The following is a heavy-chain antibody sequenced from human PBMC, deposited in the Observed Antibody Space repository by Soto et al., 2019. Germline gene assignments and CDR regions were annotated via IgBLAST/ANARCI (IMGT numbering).Heavy chain of an antibody. V-gene: IGHV1-69*02. Sequence: QVQLVQSGAEVKKPGSSVKVSCKASGGTFSSYTISWVRQAPGQGLEWMGRIIPILGIANYAQKFQGRVTITADKSTSTAYMELSSLRSEDTAVYYCASYGGNSGGCDYWGQGTLVTVSS. CDR1: GGTFSSYT. D-gene: IGHD4-17*01. CDR2: IIPILGIA. J-gene: IGHJ4*02. CDR3: ASYGGNSGGCDY.